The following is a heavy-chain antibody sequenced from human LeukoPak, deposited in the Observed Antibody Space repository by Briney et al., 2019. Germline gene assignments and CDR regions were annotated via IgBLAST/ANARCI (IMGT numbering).Heavy chain of an antibody. CDR2: IYSGGST. CDR1: GFTVNSNY. CDR3: ARGRRGSSWYFAFDI. D-gene: IGHD6-13*01. Sequence: PGGSLRLFCAASGFTVNSNYVSWVRRAPGKGLEWVSVIYSGGSTYYADSVNGRFTISRDNSKNTLYLQMNSLRAEDTAVYHCARGRRGSSWYFAFDIWGQGTMVSVS. V-gene: IGHV3-66*02. J-gene: IGHJ3*02.